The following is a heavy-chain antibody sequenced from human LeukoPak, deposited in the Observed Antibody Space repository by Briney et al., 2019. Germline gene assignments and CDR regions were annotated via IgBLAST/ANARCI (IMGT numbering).Heavy chain of an antibody. Sequence: GSLRLSCAASGFTFSSYAMSWVRQAPGKGLEWVSSISHSGDITYFPDSVKGRFTISRDNSKNTLCLQMNSLRAEDTAVYYCAKGQEYSSGWYVDYWGQGTPVTVSS. CDR1: GFTFSSYA. J-gene: IGHJ4*02. CDR2: ISHSGDIT. D-gene: IGHD6-19*01. V-gene: IGHV3-23*01. CDR3: AKGQEYSSGWYVDY.